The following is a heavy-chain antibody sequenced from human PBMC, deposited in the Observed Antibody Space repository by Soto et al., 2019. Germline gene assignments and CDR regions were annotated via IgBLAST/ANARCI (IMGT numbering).Heavy chain of an antibody. CDR1: GFTFSGFD. Sequence: PVGSLRLSCEASGFTFSGFDMHWVRQPTGKGLEWVSSIGTAGDTYYAASVKGRFTISRDNAKNSLSLQMNSLRAGDMAVYFCAKSQEIGTHFLDSWGQGTQVTVSS. V-gene: IGHV3-13*01. CDR2: IGTAGDT. CDR3: AKSQEIGTHFLDS. J-gene: IGHJ4*02. D-gene: IGHD6-13*01.